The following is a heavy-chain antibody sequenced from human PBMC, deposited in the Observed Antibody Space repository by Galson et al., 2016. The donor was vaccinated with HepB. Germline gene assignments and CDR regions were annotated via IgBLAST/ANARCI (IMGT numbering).Heavy chain of an antibody. CDR2: ISYDGSYS. D-gene: IGHD6-19*01. J-gene: IGHJ4*02. Sequence: SLRLSCAASGFSFSTYAMHWVRQAPGKGLEWVALISYDGSYSSYADSVKGRFTISRDNSKKTLYLQMNSLRAEDTAVYYCAREGAEMAVAGTAFDYWGQGTLVTVSA. CDR1: GFSFSTYA. V-gene: IGHV3-30*03. CDR3: AREGAEMAVAGTAFDY.